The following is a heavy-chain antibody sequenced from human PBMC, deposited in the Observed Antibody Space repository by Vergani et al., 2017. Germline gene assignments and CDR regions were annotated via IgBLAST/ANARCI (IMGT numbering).Heavy chain of an antibody. D-gene: IGHD6-6*01. J-gene: IGHJ4*02. CDR1: GGSISSGGYY. CDR2: IYYSGST. CDR3: ARAIDSTGISYYFDY. V-gene: IGHV4-31*03. Sequence: QVQLQESGPGLVKPSQTLSLICTVSGGSISSGGYYWSWIRQHPGKGLEWIGYIYYSGSTYYNPSLKSRVTISVETSKNQFSLKLSSVTAADTAVYYCARAIDSTGISYYFDYWGQGTLVTVSS.